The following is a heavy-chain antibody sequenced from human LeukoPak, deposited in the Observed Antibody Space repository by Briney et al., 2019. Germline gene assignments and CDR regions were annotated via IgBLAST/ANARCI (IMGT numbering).Heavy chain of an antibody. J-gene: IGHJ5*02. D-gene: IGHD2-15*01. Sequence: SETLSLTCTVSVGSIRSDYCSWLRQPAGKGRECVGHIYTSGSITYNPSLKSRVTMSVDRSKNQFSLKLSSGTAADTAVYYCARDDEDRAWFDPWGQGILVTVSS. CDR1: VGSIRSDY. V-gene: IGHV4-4*07. CDR2: IYTSGSI. CDR3: ARDDEDRAWFDP.